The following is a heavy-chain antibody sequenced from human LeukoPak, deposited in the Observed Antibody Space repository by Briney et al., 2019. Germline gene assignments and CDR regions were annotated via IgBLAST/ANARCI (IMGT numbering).Heavy chain of an antibody. D-gene: IGHD1-26*01. CDR3: ARGSSSLRSVIVDIDI. CDR1: GFTFSRYA. Sequence: GRSLRLSCTTSGFTFSRYAIHWIRQAPGKGLEWVAVISNEGSNKYYADFVKGRFIISRDNSKNTLFLQMNSLSTEDTAVYYCARGSSSLRSVIVDIDIWGQGSMFAVSS. J-gene: IGHJ3*02. V-gene: IGHV3-30-3*01. CDR2: ISNEGSNK.